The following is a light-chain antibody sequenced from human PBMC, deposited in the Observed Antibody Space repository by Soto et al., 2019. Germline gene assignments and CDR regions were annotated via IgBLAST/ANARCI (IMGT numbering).Light chain of an antibody. CDR2: EVT. J-gene: IGLJ3*02. CDR1: SSDVGGYNY. V-gene: IGLV2-14*01. CDR3: SSYTTSDTWV. Sequence: QSALTQPPSASGSPGQSVTISCTGTSSDVGGYNYVSWFQQHPGKAPKLMIYEVTNRPSGVSSRFSGSKSGNTASLTISGLQAEDEGDYYCSSYTTSDTWVFGGGTKLTVL.